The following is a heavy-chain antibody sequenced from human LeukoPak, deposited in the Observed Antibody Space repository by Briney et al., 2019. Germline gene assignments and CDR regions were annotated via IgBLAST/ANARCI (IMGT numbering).Heavy chain of an antibody. J-gene: IGHJ4*02. CDR1: GFTFSDYY. CDR3: AKDQYSGSSPSSFDY. D-gene: IGHD1-26*01. CDR2: ISSSGSYT. Sequence: PGGSLRLSCAASGFTFSDYYMSWIRQAPGKGLEWVSFISSSGSYTHYADSVKGRFTISRDNAKNSLYLQMNSLRTEDTAVYYCAKDQYSGSSPSSFDYWGQGTLVTVSS. V-gene: IGHV3-11*05.